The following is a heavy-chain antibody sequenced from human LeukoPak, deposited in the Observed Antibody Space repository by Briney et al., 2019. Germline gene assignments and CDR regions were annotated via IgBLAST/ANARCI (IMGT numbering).Heavy chain of an antibody. D-gene: IGHD3-10*01. CDR1: GGSFSGYY. Sequence: PSETLSLTCAVYGGSFSGYYWSWIRQPPGKGLEWIGEINHSGSTNCNPSLKSRVTISVDTSKNQFSLKLSSVTAADTAVYYCARERVRGVKYYFDYWGQGTLVTVSS. CDR3: ARERVRGVKYYFDY. J-gene: IGHJ4*02. V-gene: IGHV4-34*01. CDR2: INHSGST.